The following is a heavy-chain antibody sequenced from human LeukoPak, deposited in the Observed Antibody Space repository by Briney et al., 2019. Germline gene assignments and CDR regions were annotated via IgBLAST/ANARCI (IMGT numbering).Heavy chain of an antibody. CDR2: ISWNSGSI. V-gene: IGHV3-9*03. J-gene: IGHJ3*02. CDR3: VKALGTTDAFHI. D-gene: IGHD1-14*01. Sequence: GGSLRLSCAASGFTFDNYAMHWVRQAPGKGLEWVSGISWNSGSIDYADSVKGRFTISRDNAKNSLYLQMNSLRVEDMALYCCVKALGTTDAFHIWGQGTMVTVSS. CDR1: GFTFDNYA.